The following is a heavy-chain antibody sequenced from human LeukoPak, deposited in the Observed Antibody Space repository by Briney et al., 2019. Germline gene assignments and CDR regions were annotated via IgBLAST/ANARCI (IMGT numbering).Heavy chain of an antibody. V-gene: IGHV3-33*01. CDR1: RFTFSNYG. D-gene: IGHD1-1*01. CDR2: IGDDTSNQ. J-gene: IGHJ4*02. Sequence: GGSLRLSCAASRFTFSNYGRHWVCQAPGKGLELVIVIGDDTSNQYYADSVKEQLTIFRDNRSNRLYLQMNSLRAENTAVYSCARDHSGFQYYCGEGSQVTV. CDR3: ARDHSGFQYY.